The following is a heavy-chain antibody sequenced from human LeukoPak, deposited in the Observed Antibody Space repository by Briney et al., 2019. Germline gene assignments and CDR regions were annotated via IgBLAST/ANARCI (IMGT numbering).Heavy chain of an antibody. CDR1: GGSISSYY. D-gene: IGHD4-17*01. Sequence: PSETLSLTCTVSGGSISSYYWSWIRQPPGKGLEWIGYIYYSGSTNYNPSLKSRVTMSVDTSKNQFSLKLSSVTAADTAVYYCATSLDYGDYGGGFAFDIWGQGTMVTVSS. V-gene: IGHV4-59*12. CDR2: IYYSGST. CDR3: ATSLDYGDYGGGFAFDI. J-gene: IGHJ3*02.